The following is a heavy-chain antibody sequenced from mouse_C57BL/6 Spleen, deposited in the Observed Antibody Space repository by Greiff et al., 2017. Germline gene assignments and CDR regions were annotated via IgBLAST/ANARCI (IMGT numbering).Heavy chain of an antibody. V-gene: IGHV1-15*01. CDR1: GYTFTDYE. J-gene: IGHJ3*01. Sequence: VQLVESGAELVRPGASVTLSCKASGYTFTDYEMHWVKQTPVHGLEWIGAIDPETGGTAYNQKFKGKAILTADKSSSTAYMELRSLTSEDSAVYYCTRSEAYWGQGTLVTVSA. CDR3: TRSEAY. CDR2: IDPETGGT.